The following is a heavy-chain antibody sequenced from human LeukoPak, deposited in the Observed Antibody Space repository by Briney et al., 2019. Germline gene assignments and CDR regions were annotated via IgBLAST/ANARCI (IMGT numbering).Heavy chain of an antibody. J-gene: IGHJ3*02. D-gene: IGHD6-19*01. CDR2: ISWNSGSV. CDR3: AKVTSSGFRGMTFDI. V-gene: IGHV3-9*03. CDR1: GFTFSSYW. Sequence: GGSLRLSCAASGFTFSSYWMSWVRQAPGKGLEWVSGISWNSGSVGYADSVKGRFTISRDNAKNSLYLQMNSLRAEDMALYYCAKVTSSGFRGMTFDIWGQGTMVTVSS.